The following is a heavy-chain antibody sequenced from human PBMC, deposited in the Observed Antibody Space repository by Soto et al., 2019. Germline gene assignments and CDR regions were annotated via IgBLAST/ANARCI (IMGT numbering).Heavy chain of an antibody. V-gene: IGHV1-8*01. D-gene: IGHD3-10*01. CDR1: GYTFTSYD. CDR3: AGGGAPYYYCSGSYHYYYYYMDV. J-gene: IGHJ6*03. Sequence: ASVKVSCKASGYTFTSYDINWVRQATGQGLEWMGWMNPNSGNTGYAQKFQGRVTMTRNTSISTAYMELSSLRSEDTAVYYCAGGGAPYYYCSGSYHYYYYYMDVWGKGNTVTVSS. CDR2: MNPNSGNT.